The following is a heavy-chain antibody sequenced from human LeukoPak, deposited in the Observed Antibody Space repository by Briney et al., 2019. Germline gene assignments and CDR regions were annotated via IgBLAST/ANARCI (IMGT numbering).Heavy chain of an antibody. CDR3: VRGTGY. CDR2: ISSNGDNT. CDR1: GFTFSTYV. V-gene: IGHV3-64D*06. J-gene: IGHJ4*02. Sequence: GGSLRLSCSVSGFTFSTYVMHWVRQAPGKGLEYVSAISSNGDNTYYADSVKGRFTITRDNSKNTLYLQMSSLRADDTAVYYCVRGTGYWGQGTLVTVSS.